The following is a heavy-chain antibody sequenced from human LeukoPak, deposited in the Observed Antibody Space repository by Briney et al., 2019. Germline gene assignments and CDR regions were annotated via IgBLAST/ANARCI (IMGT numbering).Heavy chain of an antibody. V-gene: IGHV3-23*01. CDR1: GFTFSSYE. CDR2: ISGSGGST. J-gene: IGHJ4*02. CDR3: AKSGSGSYLYYFDY. Sequence: GGSLRLSCAASGFTFSSYEMSWVRQAPGKGLEWVSAISGSGGSTYYADSVKGRFTISRDNSKNTLYLQMNSLRAEDTAVYYCAKSGSGSYLYYFDYWGQGTLVTVSS. D-gene: IGHD3-10*01.